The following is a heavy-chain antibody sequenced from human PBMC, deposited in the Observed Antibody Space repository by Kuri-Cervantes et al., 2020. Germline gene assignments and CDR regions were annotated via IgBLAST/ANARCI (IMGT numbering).Heavy chain of an antibody. Sequence: GESLKISCVTSRFTFKCFVMNWVRQAPGKGLEWVAFIRYDGSNEYYADSLKGRFTISRDNSKNTLYLQMNSLRTEDTAVYYCAKDDGANSVVVYWGQGTLVTVSS. CDR2: IRYDGSNE. CDR1: RFTFKCFV. D-gene: IGHD4-23*01. J-gene: IGHJ4*02. V-gene: IGHV3-30*02. CDR3: AKDDGANSVVVY.